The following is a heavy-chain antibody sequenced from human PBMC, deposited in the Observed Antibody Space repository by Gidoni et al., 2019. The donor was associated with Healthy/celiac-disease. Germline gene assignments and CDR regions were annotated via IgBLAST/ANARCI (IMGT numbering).Heavy chain of an antibody. CDR2: IYSGGST. Sequence: EVQLVESGGGLVQPGGSLRLSCAASGFTVSSNYMSWVRQAPGKGLEWVSVIYSGGSTYYADSVKGRFTISRDNSKNTLYLQMNSLRAEDTAVYYCARASYDYIWGSYRPDAFDIWGQGTMVTVSS. CDR1: GFTVSSNY. D-gene: IGHD3-16*02. V-gene: IGHV3-66*01. J-gene: IGHJ3*02. CDR3: ARASYDYIWGSYRPDAFDI.